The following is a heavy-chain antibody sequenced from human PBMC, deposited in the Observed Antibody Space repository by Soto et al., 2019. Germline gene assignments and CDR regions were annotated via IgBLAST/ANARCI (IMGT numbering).Heavy chain of an antibody. CDR1: GDSVSSTSAT. J-gene: IGHJ4*02. Sequence: SQTLSLTCAISGDSVSSTSATWNWIRQSPSRGLEWLGRTYYRSKWHSEYAVSVKSRMAVNPDTSKNQFSLQLTSVTPEDTAVYYCARGEGLTGTTDGTHLDYWGQGTLVTVSS. D-gene: IGHD1-20*01. V-gene: IGHV6-1*01. CDR2: TYYRSKWHS. CDR3: ARGEGLTGTTDGTHLDY.